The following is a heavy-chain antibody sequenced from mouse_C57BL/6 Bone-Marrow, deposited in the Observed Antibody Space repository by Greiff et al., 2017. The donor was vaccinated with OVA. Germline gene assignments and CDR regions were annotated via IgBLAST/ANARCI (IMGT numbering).Heavy chain of an antibody. CDR1: GFSLTSYG. D-gene: IGHD1-1*01. Sequence: VQLVESGPGLVQPSQSLSITCTVSGFSLTSYGVHWVRQSPGQGLEWLGVIWRGGSTDYNAAFMSRLSITKDNSKSQVFFKMNSLQADDTAIYXCAKPLHYYGSSYVAMDYWGQGTSVTVSS. V-gene: IGHV2-5*01. CDR3: AKPLHYYGSSYVAMDY. CDR2: IWRGGST. J-gene: IGHJ4*01.